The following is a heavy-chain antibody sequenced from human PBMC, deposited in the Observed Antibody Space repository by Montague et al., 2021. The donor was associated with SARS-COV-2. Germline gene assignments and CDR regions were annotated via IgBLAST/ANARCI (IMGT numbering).Heavy chain of an antibody. Sequence: CAISGDSVSSNTAAWNWIRQSPSRGLEWLGRTYYRSKWYYDYAVSVKSRMIISPDTSKNQFSLQLSSVTPEDRAVYYCARGVVAAPPVVDYWGRGTLVTVSS. D-gene: IGHD2-15*01. CDR1: GDSVSSNTAA. CDR3: ARGVVAAPPVVDY. V-gene: IGHV6-1*01. J-gene: IGHJ4*02. CDR2: TYYRSKWYY.